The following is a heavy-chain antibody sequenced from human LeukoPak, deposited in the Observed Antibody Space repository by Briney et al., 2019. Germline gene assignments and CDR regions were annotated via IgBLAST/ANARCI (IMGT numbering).Heavy chain of an antibody. D-gene: IGHD6-13*01. CDR3: AKDATSSWHQNWFDP. J-gene: IGHJ5*02. Sequence: GGSLRLSCATSGFTFSNYGMHWVRQAPGKGLEWVAIIYYDGSKKNYADSVRGRFTISRDNSKDTVYLQMNSLRAEDTAVYYCAKDATSSWHQNWFDPWGQGTLVTVSS. CDR1: GFTFSNYG. V-gene: IGHV3-33*06. CDR2: IYYDGSKK.